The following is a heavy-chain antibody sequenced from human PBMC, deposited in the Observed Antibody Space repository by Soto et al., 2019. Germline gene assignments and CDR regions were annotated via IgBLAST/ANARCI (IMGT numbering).Heavy chain of an antibody. Sequence: QVHLVQSGAEVKKPGASVKVSCMASGYNFIAQNIHWVRQAPGLGLEWMGKMNPNSGGSDYAEEFQGRVTVTRDTSNSTVYRELTSLKSDDTAVYYCARERHLNSPSDAFDLWGQGTMVIVSS. CDR2: MNPNSGGS. CDR3: ARERHLNSPSDAFDL. V-gene: IGHV1-2*02. J-gene: IGHJ3*01. D-gene: IGHD1-7*01. CDR1: GYNFIAQN.